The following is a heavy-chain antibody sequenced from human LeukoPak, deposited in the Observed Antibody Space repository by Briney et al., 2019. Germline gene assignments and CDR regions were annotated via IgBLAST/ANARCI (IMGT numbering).Heavy chain of an antibody. D-gene: IGHD3-3*01. Sequence: PSETLSLTCTVSGGSISSSSYYWGWIRQPPGKGLEWIGSIYYSGSTYYNPSLKSRVTISVDTSKNQFSLKLSSVTAADTAVYYCARAHAIFGVVIIKDWFDPWGQGTLVTVSS. V-gene: IGHV4-39*07. J-gene: IGHJ5*02. CDR1: GGSISSSSYY. CDR2: IYYSGST. CDR3: ARAHAIFGVVIIKDWFDP.